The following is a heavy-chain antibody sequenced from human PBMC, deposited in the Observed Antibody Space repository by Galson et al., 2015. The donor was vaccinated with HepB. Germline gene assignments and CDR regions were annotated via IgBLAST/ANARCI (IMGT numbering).Heavy chain of an antibody. Sequence: SVKVSCKASGGTFSSYTISWVRQAPGQGLERMGRIVPILGIANYAQKFQGRVTITADKSTGTAYMELSSLRSEDTAVYYCARDLGVAGTYFDYWGQGTLVTVSS. CDR3: ARDLGVAGTYFDY. CDR1: GGTFSSYT. D-gene: IGHD6-19*01. V-gene: IGHV1-69*04. CDR2: IVPILGIA. J-gene: IGHJ4*02.